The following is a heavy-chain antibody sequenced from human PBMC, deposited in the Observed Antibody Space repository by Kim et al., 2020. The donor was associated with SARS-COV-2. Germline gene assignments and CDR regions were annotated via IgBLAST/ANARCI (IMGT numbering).Heavy chain of an antibody. CDR2: IFYSGKT. CDR1: GGFISNKSYY. CDR3: AAFNHQLVRLSFDD. J-gene: IGHJ4*01. Sequence: SETLSLTCTVSGGFISNKSYYWDWIRQAPGKGLEWIGRIFYSGKTSYNPSLRSRVTISVDTSKNQFSLQLSSVTAADTAVHYCAAFNHQLVRLSFDDWG. V-gene: IGHV4-39*01. D-gene: IGHD1-1*01.